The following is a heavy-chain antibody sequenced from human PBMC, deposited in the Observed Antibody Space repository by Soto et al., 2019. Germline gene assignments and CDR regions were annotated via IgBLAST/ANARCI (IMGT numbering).Heavy chain of an antibody. CDR2: IYCSGST. V-gene: IGHV4-30-4*01. CDR1: GGSISSDDSY. J-gene: IGHJ3*02. Sequence: QVQLQESGPGLVKPLQTLSLTCTVSGGSISSDDSYWSWIRQPPGRGLEWIGYIYCSGSTYYTPSLKSRVTISVDTSKNQFSLKLSSVTAADTAVYYCARAAKTYYYDSSGYYYTFDIWGQGTMVTVSS. CDR3: ARAAKTYYYDSSGYYYTFDI. D-gene: IGHD3-22*01.